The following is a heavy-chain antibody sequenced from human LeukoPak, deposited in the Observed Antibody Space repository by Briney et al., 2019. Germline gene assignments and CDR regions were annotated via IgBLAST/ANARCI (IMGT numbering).Heavy chain of an antibody. Sequence: PSETLSLTCTVSGGSFSSYYWSWIRQPPGKGPEWIGYIYYSGSTNYNPSLKSRVTISVDTSKNQFSLKLSSVTAADTAVYYCARGVRHYDFWSGYYDPRFDYWGQGTLVTVSS. V-gene: IGHV4-59*01. CDR1: GGSFSSYY. CDR2: IYYSGST. J-gene: IGHJ4*02. D-gene: IGHD3-3*01. CDR3: ARGVRHYDFWSGYYDPRFDY.